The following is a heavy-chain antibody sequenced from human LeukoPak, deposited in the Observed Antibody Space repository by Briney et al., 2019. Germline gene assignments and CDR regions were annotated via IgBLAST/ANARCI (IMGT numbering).Heavy chain of an antibody. J-gene: IGHJ4*02. D-gene: IGHD7-27*01. CDR2: VDGGGGGT. V-gene: IGHV3-23*01. CDR1: GFTLSSYA. CDR3: VKRPWPNGGYFEY. Sequence: PGGSLRLSCAASGFTLSSYAMTWVRQAPGRGLEWVSSVDGGGGGTYYPDSVKGRFTISRDNSKNILYLQMYSLRAEDAAVYHCVKRPWPNGGYFEYWGQGSLVTVSS.